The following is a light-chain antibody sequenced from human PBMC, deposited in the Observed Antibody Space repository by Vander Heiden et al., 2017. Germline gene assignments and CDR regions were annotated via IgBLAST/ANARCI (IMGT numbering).Light chain of an antibody. CDR1: ISDIGGYSY. CDR2: DGD. CDR3: SSYTTSGTFPYV. Sequence: ALTQPASVSGSPGLSISFSFTGTISDIGGYSYVSWYQRHPGKAPKLIIYDGDSRPSGVSNRFSGSKSGKTASLTISGLQAEDEAEYYCSSYTTSGTFPYVFGAGTQVTVL. J-gene: IGLJ1*01. V-gene: IGLV2-14*03.